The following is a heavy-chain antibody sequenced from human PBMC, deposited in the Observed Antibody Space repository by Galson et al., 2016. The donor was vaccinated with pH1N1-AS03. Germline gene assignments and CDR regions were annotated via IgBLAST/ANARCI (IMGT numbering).Heavy chain of an antibody. J-gene: IGHJ4*02. Sequence: SLRLSCAASGFTFSTYSTNWVRQAPGKGLEWVSGIWGNGDSTSYAEFVKGRFTISRDNTKNTLYLQMNSLRADDTAVYYCAKDMKPDGVYDLDYWGQGTLVTVSS. D-gene: IGHD5/OR15-5a*01. CDR2: IWGNGDST. CDR3: AKDMKPDGVYDLDY. V-gene: IGHV3-23*01. CDR1: GFTFSTYS.